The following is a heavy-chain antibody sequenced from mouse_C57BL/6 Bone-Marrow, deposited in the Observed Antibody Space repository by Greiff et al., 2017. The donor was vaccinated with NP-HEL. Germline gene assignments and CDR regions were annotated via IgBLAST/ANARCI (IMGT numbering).Heavy chain of an antibody. CDR2: ISSGGSYT. CDR3: ARHILPLLLRNAMDY. CDR1: GFTFSSYG. Sequence: EVQVVESGGDLVKPGGSLKLSCAASGFTFSSYGMSWVRQTPDKRLEWVATISSGGSYTYYPDSVKGRSTISRDNAKNTLYLQLSSLKSEDTAMYYCARHILPLLLRNAMDYWGQGTSVTISS. D-gene: IGHD1-1*01. V-gene: IGHV5-6*01. J-gene: IGHJ4*01.